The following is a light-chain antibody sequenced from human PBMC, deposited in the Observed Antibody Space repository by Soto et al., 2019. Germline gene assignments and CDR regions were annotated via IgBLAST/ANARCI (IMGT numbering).Light chain of an antibody. J-gene: IGKJ4*01. CDR1: QCISSY. V-gene: IGKV1-8*01. CDR2: AAS. CDR3: QQYYSYPLT. Sequence: IQVTQAPASLSTSVGDRFTITWRSSQCISSYLAWYQQKPGKAPKLLIYAASTLQSGVPSRFSGSGSATDFTLPISCLPSEAFATYYCQQYYSYPLTFGGGTKVDIK.